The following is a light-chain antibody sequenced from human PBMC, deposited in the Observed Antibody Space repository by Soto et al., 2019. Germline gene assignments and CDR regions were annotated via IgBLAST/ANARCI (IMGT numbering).Light chain of an antibody. CDR2: GAS. V-gene: IGKV3-20*01. CDR1: QSISSSY. J-gene: IGKJ3*01. Sequence: EIVLTQSPGTLSLSPGERATLSCRASQSISSSYLAWYLQKPGQAPRLLIYGASTRATGIPDRFSGSGSGTDFTLTIIRLEPEDFAVYYCQQYGSSPTTFGPGTKVDFK. CDR3: QQYGSSPTT.